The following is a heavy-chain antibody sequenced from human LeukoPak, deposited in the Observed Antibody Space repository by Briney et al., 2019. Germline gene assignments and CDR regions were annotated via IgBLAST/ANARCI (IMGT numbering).Heavy chain of an antibody. CDR2: VYSGGST. D-gene: IGHD5-24*01. V-gene: IGHV3-53*01. CDR1: GFTVSSNY. CDR3: ARMSGDGHNFMSY. Sequence: GGSLRLSCAASGFTVSSNYMSWVRQAPGKGLEWVSVVYSGGSTYYADSVKGRFTIFRDISKNMLYLQINSLRAEDTAVYYCARMSGDGHNFMSYWGQGTLVTVSS. J-gene: IGHJ4*02.